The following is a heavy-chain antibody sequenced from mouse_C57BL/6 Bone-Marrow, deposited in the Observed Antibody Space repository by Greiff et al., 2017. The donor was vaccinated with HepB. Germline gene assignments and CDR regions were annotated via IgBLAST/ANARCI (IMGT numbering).Heavy chain of an antibody. Sequence: QVQLQQPGAELVRPGTSVKLSCKASGYTFTSYWMHWVKQRPGQGLEWIGVIDPSDSYTNYNQKFKGKATLTVDTSSSTAYMQLSSLTSEASAVYYCARRNYGNPYYYAMDYWGQGTSVTVSS. CDR2: IDPSDSYT. J-gene: IGHJ4*01. CDR1: GYTFTSYW. D-gene: IGHD2-1*01. V-gene: IGHV1-59*01. CDR3: ARRNYGNPYYYAMDY.